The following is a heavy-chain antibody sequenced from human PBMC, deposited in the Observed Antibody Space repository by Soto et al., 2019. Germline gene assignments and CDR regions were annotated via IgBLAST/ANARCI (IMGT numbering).Heavy chain of an antibody. Sequence: QVQLVQSGTEVKKPGASVKVSCKASGYIFTGYYMHWVRQAPGQGLEWMGWINPNSGGTNYAQKFQGWVTMTRDTSISTAYMELSRLTSNDTAVYFCARYRPYDYGAPGFDYWGQGTLVTVSS. CDR2: INPNSGGT. V-gene: IGHV1-2*04. J-gene: IGHJ4*02. D-gene: IGHD4-17*01. CDR1: GYIFTGYY. CDR3: ARYRPYDYGAPGFDY.